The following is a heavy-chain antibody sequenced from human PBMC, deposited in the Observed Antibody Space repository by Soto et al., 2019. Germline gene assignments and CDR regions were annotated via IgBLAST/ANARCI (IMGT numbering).Heavy chain of an antibody. V-gene: IGHV1-18*01. CDR2: IVGDSGAT. J-gene: IGHJ5*02. CDR1: GKTDGTYG. D-gene: IGHD3-10*01. CDR3: ARVAGYGAGTRRFDP. Sequence: QVQLMQSGTEVAKPGASVMVSCKTSGKTDGTYGLSWVRQAPGQGLEWMGWIVGDSGATVYAQKFQARVSMYPDRSTNTAYMELRSLTSDDSALYYFARVAGYGAGTRRFDPWGQGTLVSVSS.